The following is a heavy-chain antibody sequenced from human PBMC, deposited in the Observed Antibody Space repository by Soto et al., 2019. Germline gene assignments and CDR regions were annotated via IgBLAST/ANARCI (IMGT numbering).Heavy chain of an antibody. Sequence: QVKLVQSGSELKKPGASVKVSCQTSGYTFTSYAMNWVRQAPGQGLEWMGWINTNTGNPTFAQGFTGRFLFSLDTSVSTSYLQLYSLKAEDTAVYYCARVVGGDSGDYVDYWGQGTLVTVSS. CDR3: ARVVGGDSGDYVDY. CDR2: INTNTGNP. V-gene: IGHV7-4-1*01. CDR1: GYTFTSYA. D-gene: IGHD4-17*01. J-gene: IGHJ4*02.